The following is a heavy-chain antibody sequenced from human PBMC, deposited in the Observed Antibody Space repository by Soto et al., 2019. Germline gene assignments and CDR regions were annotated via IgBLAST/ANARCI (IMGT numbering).Heavy chain of an antibody. CDR1: VYPFPGHY. V-gene: IGHV1-2*04. CDR3: ARGFSSGFYGGYYFDY. D-gene: IGHD6-19*01. CDR2: INPNSGGT. Sequence: ASVTVSCTASVYPFPGHYIHWVRQAPGQGLEWMGWINPNSGGTNYAQKFQGWVTMTRDTSISTAYMELSRLRSDDTAVYYCARGFSSGFYGGYYFDYWGQGTLVTVSS. J-gene: IGHJ4*02.